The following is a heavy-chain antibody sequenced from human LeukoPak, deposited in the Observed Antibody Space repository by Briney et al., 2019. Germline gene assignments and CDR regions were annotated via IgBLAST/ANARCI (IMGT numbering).Heavy chain of an antibody. CDR3: CSVRDSSAYYHSGVDY. Sequence: PGRSLTLSCTTSGFTFGDYAMSWVRQAPGKRLEWVGFIRSKAYRGTAQYAASVKGRFTISRDDSKSITYLQTNSLETEDTAVYYCCSVRDSSAYYHSGVDYWGQGTLVTVSS. D-gene: IGHD3-22*01. CDR1: GFTFGDYA. CDR2: IRSKAYRGTA. J-gene: IGHJ4*02. V-gene: IGHV3-49*04.